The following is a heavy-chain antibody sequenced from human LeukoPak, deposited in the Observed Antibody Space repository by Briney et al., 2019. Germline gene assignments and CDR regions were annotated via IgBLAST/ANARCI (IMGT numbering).Heavy chain of an antibody. V-gene: IGHV1-46*01. CDR3: ASTGETRRKCRSTSCYKVDPRVGFLYL. J-gene: IGHJ2*01. Sequence: ASVKVSCKASGYTFTSYYMHWVRQAPGQGLEWMVIINPSGGSTSYAQKFQGRDTMTRDTSTSTVYMELSSLRSEDTAVYYCASTGETRRKCRSTSCYKVDPRVGFLYLLGPGT. CDR1: GYTFTSYY. D-gene: IGHD2-2*02. CDR2: INPSGGST.